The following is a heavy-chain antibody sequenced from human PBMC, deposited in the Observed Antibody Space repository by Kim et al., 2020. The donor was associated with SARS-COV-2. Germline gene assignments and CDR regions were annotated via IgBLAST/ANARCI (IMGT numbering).Heavy chain of an antibody. J-gene: IGHJ4*02. D-gene: IGHD2-15*01. CDR1: GGSFSGYY. V-gene: IGHV4-34*01. CDR3: ARGDPSKRYCSGGSCYPLDY. CDR2: INHSGST. Sequence: SETLSLTCAVYGGSFSGYYWSWIRQPPGKGLEWIGEINHSGSTNYNPSLKSRVTISVDTSKNQFSLKLSSVTAADTAVYYCARGDPSKRYCSGGSCYPLDYWGQGTLVTVSS.